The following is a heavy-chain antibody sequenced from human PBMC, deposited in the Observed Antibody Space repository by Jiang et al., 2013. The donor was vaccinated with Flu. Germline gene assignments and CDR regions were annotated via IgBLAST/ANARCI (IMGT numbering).Heavy chain of an antibody. Sequence: VQLVESGGGLVQPGGSLRLSCVASGFSFNTYWMTWVRQPPGKGLEWVASIKEDGGERNYVDSVKGRFTISTDTAKNSLYLQMNSLRVEDTAVYYCARGVSWVRFFDYWGQGTLVTVSS. D-gene: IGHD3-22*01. J-gene: IGHJ4*02. CDR2: IKEDGGER. V-gene: IGHV3-7*04. CDR3: ARGVSWVRFFDY. CDR1: GFSFNTYW.